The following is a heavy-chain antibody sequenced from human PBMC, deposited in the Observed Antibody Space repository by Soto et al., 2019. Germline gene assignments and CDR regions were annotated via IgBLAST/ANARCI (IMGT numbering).Heavy chain of an antibody. CDR2: INPATGAA. D-gene: IGHD3-3*01. V-gene: IGHV1-2*02. Sequence: QLHLVQSGAVVKKPGASVTVSCSASGYPVTAYYMHWVRQAPGRGLEWMGGINPATGAAKYTQTCQGGVTLTRATAPSTVFMELSGLTSEDTAVFSCARGGGVGVAGSAAFDMWGQGTLVTVSS. CDR1: GYPVTAYY. J-gene: IGHJ3*02. CDR3: ARGGGVGVAGSAAFDM.